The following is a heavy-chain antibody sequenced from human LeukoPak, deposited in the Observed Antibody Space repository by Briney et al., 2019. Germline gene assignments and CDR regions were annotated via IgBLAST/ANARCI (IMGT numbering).Heavy chain of an antibody. D-gene: IGHD5/OR15-5a*01. J-gene: IGHJ4*02. CDR2: IRNKANSYIT. CDR1: GFTFIDHY. CDR3: ARRNSVTQGLDN. Sequence: GGSLRLSCAASGFTFIDHYMDWVRQAPGKGLEWIGRIRNKANSYITEYAASVKGRFTVSRDDSKNSLFLQMNSLESEDTAVYYCARRNSVTQGLDNWGQGTLVTVSS. V-gene: IGHV3-72*01.